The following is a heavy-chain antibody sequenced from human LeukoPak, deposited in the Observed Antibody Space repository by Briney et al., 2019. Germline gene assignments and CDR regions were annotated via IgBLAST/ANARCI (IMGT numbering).Heavy chain of an antibody. CDR2: IYVGGST. Sequence: SETLSLTCTVSGGSMFSYHWSWVRQSAGEGLEWIGHIYVGGSTNYSPSLKSRVTMSVDTTKNQFSLKLKSVTAADTAVYYCARLRFYDSSGYSPGYHMDVWGKGTTVTVSS. CDR1: GGSMFSYH. V-gene: IGHV4-4*07. J-gene: IGHJ6*03. D-gene: IGHD3-22*01. CDR3: ARLRFYDSSGYSPGYHMDV.